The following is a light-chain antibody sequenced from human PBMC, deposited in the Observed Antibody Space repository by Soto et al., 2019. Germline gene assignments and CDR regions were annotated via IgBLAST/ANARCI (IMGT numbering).Light chain of an antibody. CDR3: SSYEGNYVYV. V-gene: IGLV2-11*01. Sequence: QSVLTQPRSVSGSPGQSVTIPCTGTSSDVSGYNYVSWYQRHAGKGPKLIIYDVSERPSGVPDRFSASKSGNTASLTISGLHDEDEADYYCSSYEGNYVYVFGSGTKVT. J-gene: IGLJ1*01. CDR1: SSDVSGYNY. CDR2: DVS.